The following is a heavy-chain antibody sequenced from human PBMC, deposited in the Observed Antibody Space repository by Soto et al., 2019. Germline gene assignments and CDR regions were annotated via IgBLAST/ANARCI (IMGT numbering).Heavy chain of an antibody. CDR2: INAGNGNT. Sequence: QVQLVQSGAEEKKPGASVKVSCKASGYTFTSYAIHWVRRAPGQRLEWMGWINAGNGNTKYSQKFQGSVTITRDTSASTAYRELSSLKSEDTAVYYCARGDWWLFDYWGQGTLVTVSS. D-gene: IGHD2-8*02. CDR3: ARGDWWLFDY. J-gene: IGHJ4*02. CDR1: GYTFTSYA. V-gene: IGHV1-3*05.